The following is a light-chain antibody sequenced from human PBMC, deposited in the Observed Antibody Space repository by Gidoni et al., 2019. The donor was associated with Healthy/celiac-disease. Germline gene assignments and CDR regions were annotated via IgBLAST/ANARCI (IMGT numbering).Light chain of an antibody. J-gene: IGKJ3*01. CDR3: QQLNSYPLFT. CDR1: QGLSSY. CDR2: AAS. Sequence: SVGDRVTITCRASQGLSSYLAWYQQKPGKAPKLLIYAASTLQSGVPSRFSGSGSGTDFTLTISSLQPEDVATYYCQQLNSYPLFTFGPGTKVDIK. V-gene: IGKV1-9*01.